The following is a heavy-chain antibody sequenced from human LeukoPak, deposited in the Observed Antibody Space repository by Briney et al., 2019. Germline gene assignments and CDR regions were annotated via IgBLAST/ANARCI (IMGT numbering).Heavy chain of an antibody. V-gene: IGHV3-15*01. CDR3: TTAAKDYGDYYYYYGMDV. D-gene: IGHD4-17*01. CDR2: IKSKTDGGTT. CDR1: GFTFSNAW. Sequence: GGSLRLSCAASGFTFSNAWMSWVRHAPGRGLEWVGRIKSKTDGGTTDYAAPVKARFTISRDDSKNTLYLQMNSLKTEDTAVYYCTTAAKDYGDYYYYYGMDVWGQGTTVTVSS. J-gene: IGHJ6*02.